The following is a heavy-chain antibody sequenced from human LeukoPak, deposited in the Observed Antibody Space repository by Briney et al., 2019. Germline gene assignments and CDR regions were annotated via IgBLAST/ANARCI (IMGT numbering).Heavy chain of an antibody. V-gene: IGHV1-18*01. CDR3: ARDFGIYYDSSGYRTTDY. Sequence: ASVKVSCKASGYTLTSYGISWVRQAPRQGLEWMGWISAYNGNTNYAQKLQGRVTMTTDTSTSTAYMELRSLRSDDTAVYYCARDFGIYYDSSGYRTTDYWGQGTLVTVSS. D-gene: IGHD3-22*01. J-gene: IGHJ4*02. CDR1: GYTLTSYG. CDR2: ISAYNGNT.